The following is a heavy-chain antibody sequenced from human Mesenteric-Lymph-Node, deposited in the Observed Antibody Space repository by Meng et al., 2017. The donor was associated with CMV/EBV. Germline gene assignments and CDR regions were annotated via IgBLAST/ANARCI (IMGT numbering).Heavy chain of an antibody. CDR3: AKVRVDCSSTSCYTSGLDV. J-gene: IGHJ6*02. Sequence: SETLSLTCAVYGGSFSGYYWSWIRQPPGKGLEWIGEINHSGSTNYNPSLKSRVTISVDTSKSQFSLKLSSVTAADTAMYYCAKVRVDCSSTSCYTSGLDVWGQGTTVTVSS. CDR2: INHSGST. CDR1: GGSFSGYY. D-gene: IGHD2-2*02. V-gene: IGHV4-34*01.